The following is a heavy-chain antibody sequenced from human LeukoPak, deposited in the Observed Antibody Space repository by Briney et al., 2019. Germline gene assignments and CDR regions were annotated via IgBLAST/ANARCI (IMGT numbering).Heavy chain of an antibody. CDR3: ARARLGYSYGRDAFEI. V-gene: IGHV4-31*03. CDR2: IYYSGST. D-gene: IGHD5-18*01. Sequence: SQTLSLTCTVSGGSISSGGYYWSWIRQHPGKGLEGIGYIYYSGSTYYNPSVKNRVTISVDTTKNQFSLKLSSVTAADTAVYYCARARLGYSYGRDAFEIWGQGTMVTVSS. CDR1: GGSISSGGYY. J-gene: IGHJ3*02.